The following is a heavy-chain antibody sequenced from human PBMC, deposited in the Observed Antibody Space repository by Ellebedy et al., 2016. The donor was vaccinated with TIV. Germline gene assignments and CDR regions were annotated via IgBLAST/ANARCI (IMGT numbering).Heavy chain of an antibody. CDR3: ARDAATTVTSYDL. Sequence: GESLKSSCAASGFTFSNYWMTWVRQAPGKGLEWVANIKQDGSDKKHVNSVKGRFTISRDNAKNSLFLQMNTLRVEDTAVYYCARDAATTVTSYDLWGQGVLVTVSS. CDR1: GFTFSNYW. J-gene: IGHJ4*02. V-gene: IGHV3-7*01. CDR2: IKQDGSDK. D-gene: IGHD4-17*01.